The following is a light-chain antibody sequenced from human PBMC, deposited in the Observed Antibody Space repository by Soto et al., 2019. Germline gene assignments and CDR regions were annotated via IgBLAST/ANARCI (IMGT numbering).Light chain of an antibody. CDR1: SSNIGAGYD. Sequence: QSVLTQSPSVSGAPGQRVTISCTGSSSNIGAGYDVHWYQQLPGTAPKLLIYGNKNRPSGVPDRFSASKSGTSASLAIAGLQAEDEADYYCQYYDSSLSRVFRTGTKVPGL. CDR3: QYYDSSLSRV. CDR2: GNK. J-gene: IGLJ1*01. V-gene: IGLV1-40*01.